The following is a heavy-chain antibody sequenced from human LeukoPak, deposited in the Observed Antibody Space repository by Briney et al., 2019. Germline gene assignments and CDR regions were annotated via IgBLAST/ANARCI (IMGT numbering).Heavy chain of an antibody. CDR2: INPSGGST. CDR3: ARDLDCSSTSCYTFDY. J-gene: IGHJ4*02. Sequence: GASVKVSCKASGYTSTSYYMHWVRQAPGQGLEWMGIINPSGGSTSYTQKFQGRVTMTRDTSTSTVYMELSSLRSEDTAVYYCARDLDCSSTSCYTFDYWGQGTLVTVSS. V-gene: IGHV1-46*01. D-gene: IGHD2-2*01. CDR1: GYTSTSYY.